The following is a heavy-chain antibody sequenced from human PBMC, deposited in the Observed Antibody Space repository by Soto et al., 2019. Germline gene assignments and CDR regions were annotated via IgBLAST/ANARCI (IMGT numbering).Heavy chain of an antibody. Sequence: PSEPLSLTCTVSGGSISSYYWIWIRQPPGKGLERIGYIYYSGSTNYNPSLKSRVTISVDTSKNQFSLKLSSVTSADTAVYYCARDRWLPFDYWGQGTLVTVSS. CDR1: GGSISSYY. CDR3: ARDRWLPFDY. D-gene: IGHD6-19*01. CDR2: IYYSGST. V-gene: IGHV4-59*01. J-gene: IGHJ4*02.